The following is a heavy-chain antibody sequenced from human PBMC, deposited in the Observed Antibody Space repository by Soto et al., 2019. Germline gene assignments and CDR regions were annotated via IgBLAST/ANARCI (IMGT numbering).Heavy chain of an antibody. CDR2: IYYSGST. D-gene: IGHD5-18*01. V-gene: IGHV4-39*01. Sequence: SETLSLTCTVSGGSISSSSYYWGWIRQPPGKGLEWIGTIYYSGSTYYNPSLKSRVTISVDTSQNQFSLKLSSVTAADTAVYYCARLGGIRYTYGSLDHWGQGTLVTVSS. J-gene: IGHJ4*02. CDR3: ARLGGIRYTYGSLDH. CDR1: GGSISSSSYY.